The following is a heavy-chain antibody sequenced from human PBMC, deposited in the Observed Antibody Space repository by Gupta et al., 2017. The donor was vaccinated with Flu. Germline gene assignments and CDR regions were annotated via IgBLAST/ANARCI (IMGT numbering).Heavy chain of an antibody. J-gene: IGHJ3*02. CDR3: ARDRWNSSSLDRWGAFDI. CDR2: ISSSSSYI. CDR1: GFTFSSYS. V-gene: IGHV3-21*01. D-gene: IGHD6-13*01. Sequence: EVQLVESGGGLVKPGGSLRLSCSASGFTFSSYSMNWVRQAPGKGLEWVSSISSSSSYIYYADSVKGRFTISRDNAKNSLYLQMNSLRAEDTAVYYCARDRWNSSSLDRWGAFDIWGQGTMVTVSS.